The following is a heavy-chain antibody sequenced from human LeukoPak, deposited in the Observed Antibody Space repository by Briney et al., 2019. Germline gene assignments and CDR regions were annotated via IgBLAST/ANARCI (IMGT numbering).Heavy chain of an antibody. V-gene: IGHV4-59*01. CDR1: GGSFSSYY. D-gene: IGHD1-1*01. CDR3: ARNLWNDYFDY. CDR2: IFYSGST. J-gene: IGHJ4*02. Sequence: SETLSLTRAVYGGSFSSYYWSWIRQPPGKGLEWIGSIFYSGSTNYNPSLKSRVTISVDTSKNQFSLKLSSVTAADTSVYYCARNLWNDYFDYWGQGTLVTVSS.